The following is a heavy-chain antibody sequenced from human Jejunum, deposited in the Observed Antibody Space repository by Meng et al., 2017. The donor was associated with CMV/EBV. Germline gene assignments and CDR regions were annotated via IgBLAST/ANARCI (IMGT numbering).Heavy chain of an antibody. Sequence: ISSTSYYWGWIRQPPGEGLEWIGTIYYSGTTYYNPSLKSRVTISIETSKNQFSLKLSSVTAADTAVYYCATLRRYCSSSSCFHWGYWGQGTVVTVSS. D-gene: IGHD2-15*01. V-gene: IGHV4-39*07. CDR2: IYYSGTT. J-gene: IGHJ4*02. CDR1: ISSTSYY. CDR3: ATLRRYCSSSSCFHWGY.